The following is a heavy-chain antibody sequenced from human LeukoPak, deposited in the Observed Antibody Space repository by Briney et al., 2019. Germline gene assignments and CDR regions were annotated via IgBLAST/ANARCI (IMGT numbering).Heavy chain of an antibody. J-gene: IGHJ6*04. CDR1: GGSFTGYY. CDR3: ARGRRERIRERLYDYDLDV. Sequence: SETLSLTCAVYGGSFTGYYWRWNRQPPGEGLEWIGEIHPNGPTHYNPTHTRRVATSVATSTNESSLKLSSVPAADTAEYYGARGRRERIRERLYDYDLDVWGKGTTVTVSS. CDR2: IHPNGPT. V-gene: IGHV4-34*01. D-gene: IGHD1-26*01.